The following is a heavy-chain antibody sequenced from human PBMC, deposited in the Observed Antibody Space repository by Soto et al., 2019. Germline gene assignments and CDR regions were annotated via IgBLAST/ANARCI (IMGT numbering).Heavy chain of an antibody. Sequence: GGSLRLSCAASGFTVSSNYMSWVRQAPGKGLEWVSVIYSGGSTYYADSVKGRFTISRHNSKNTLYLQMNSLRAEDTAVYYCARVLRGHDYGDYDNYYYYYYMDVWGKGTTVTVS. J-gene: IGHJ6*03. CDR2: IYSGGST. D-gene: IGHD4-17*01. CDR3: ARVLRGHDYGDYDNYYYYYYMDV. V-gene: IGHV3-53*04. CDR1: GFTVSSNY.